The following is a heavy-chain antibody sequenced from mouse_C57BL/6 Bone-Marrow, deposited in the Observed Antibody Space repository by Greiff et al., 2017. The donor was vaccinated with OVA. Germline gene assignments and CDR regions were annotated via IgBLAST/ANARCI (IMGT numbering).Heavy chain of an antibody. J-gene: IGHJ4*01. CDR3: AREKDSSGYEDAMDY. CDR2: IDPSDSET. V-gene: IGHV1-52*01. D-gene: IGHD3-2*02. Sequence: VQLQQPGAELVRPGSSVKLSCKASGYTFTSYWMHWVKQRPIQGLEWIGNIDPSDSETHYNQKFKDKATLTVDKSSSTAYMQLSSLTSEDSAVYYCAREKDSSGYEDAMDYWGQGTSVTVSS. CDR1: GYTFTSYW.